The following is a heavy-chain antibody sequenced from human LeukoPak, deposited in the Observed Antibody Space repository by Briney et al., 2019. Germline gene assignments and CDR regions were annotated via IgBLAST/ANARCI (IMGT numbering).Heavy chain of an antibody. Sequence: GGSLRLSCAASGFTLSRSWMAWVRQAPGKGLEWVANIKEDGSEKYYVDSVKGRFTISRDNAKGSLYLQLNSLRVEDTAVYYCARDERWGQGTLVTVSS. CDR2: IKEDGSEK. CDR3: ARDER. CDR1: GFTLSRSW. V-gene: IGHV3-7*01. J-gene: IGHJ4*02. D-gene: IGHD5-24*01.